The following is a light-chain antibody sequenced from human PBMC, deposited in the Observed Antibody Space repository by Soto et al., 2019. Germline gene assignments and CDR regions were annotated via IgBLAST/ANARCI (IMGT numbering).Light chain of an antibody. V-gene: IGKV1-9*01. J-gene: IGKJ3*01. Sequence: DIQLTQSPSFLSASVGDRVTIPCRASQDISSYLASSQHKPGKAPKLLIFGSSTLQSGVPSRFSGSGSVTEFTLTISSLQPEDVATYYCQQLNSYSTFTFGPGTKVDI. CDR1: QDISSY. CDR2: GSS. CDR3: QQLNSYSTFT.